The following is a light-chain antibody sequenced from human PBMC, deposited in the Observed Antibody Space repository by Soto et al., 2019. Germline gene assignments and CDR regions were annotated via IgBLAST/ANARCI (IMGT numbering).Light chain of an antibody. CDR1: QGIRND. J-gene: IGKJ1*01. CDR2: AAS. Sequence: DIQMTQSPSSLSASVVDRVTITCRASQGIRNDLGWYQQKPGKAPKRLIYAASSLQSGVPSRFSGSGSGTEFTLTIASLQPDDFATYYCQQYETFSGTFGPGTMVDI. CDR3: QQYETFSGT. V-gene: IGKV1-17*01.